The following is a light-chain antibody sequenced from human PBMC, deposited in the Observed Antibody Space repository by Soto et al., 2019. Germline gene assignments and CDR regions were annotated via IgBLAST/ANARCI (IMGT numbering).Light chain of an antibody. V-gene: IGKV1-5*03. CDR3: QQYNSSTWT. Sequence: DIQMTQSPSTLSASVGDRVTITCRASQSISSWLAWYQQKPGKAPKLLIYKASSLESGVPSRFSSSGSGTEFTLTISSLQPDDFATYYCQQYNSSTWTFGQGTKVEIK. CDR1: QSISSW. CDR2: KAS. J-gene: IGKJ1*01.